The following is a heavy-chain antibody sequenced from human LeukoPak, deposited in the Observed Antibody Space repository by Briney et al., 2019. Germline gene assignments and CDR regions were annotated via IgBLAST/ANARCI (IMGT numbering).Heavy chain of an antibody. J-gene: IGHJ3*02. V-gene: IGHV3-30*18. D-gene: IGHD3-10*01. CDR3: AKTYYYGSGSYPIGAFDI. CDR2: IXXXGTNK. Sequence: VIXXXGTNKYYTDSVRGRFNISRDNSKNTLYLQMNSLRAEDTAVYYCAKTYYYGSGSYPIGAFDIWGQGTMVTVSS.